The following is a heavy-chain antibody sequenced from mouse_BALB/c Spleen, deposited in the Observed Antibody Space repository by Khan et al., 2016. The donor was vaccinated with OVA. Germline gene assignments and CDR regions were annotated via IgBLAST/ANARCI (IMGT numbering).Heavy chain of an antibody. CDR3: ARGGLRGVGIDY. CDR1: GYTFTSYN. Sequence: QVQLKQSGPELVKPGAFVKISCKASGYTFTSYNINWVKQRPGQGLEWIGWIYPGDGDTKYKEKFKGKATLTADKSSTNAYMQLSSLTSEDTAVYFWARGGLRGVGIDYWGQGTSVTVSS. V-gene: IGHV1S56*01. CDR2: IYPGDGDT. D-gene: IGHD2-2*01. J-gene: IGHJ4*01.